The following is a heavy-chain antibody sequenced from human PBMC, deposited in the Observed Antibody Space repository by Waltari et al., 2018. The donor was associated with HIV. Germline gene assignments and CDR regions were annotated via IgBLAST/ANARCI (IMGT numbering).Heavy chain of an antibody. CDR2: VHQSGRA. CDR3: ARMDYGSGTPPLDIYVMDV. J-gene: IGHJ6*02. CDR1: GYSIGHGYY. Sequence: QLVLQESGPGLVRPSETLSLTCSVSGYSIGHGYYWGWIRQPPGEGLEWIATVHQSGRADYSPALKSRISISMDTSTNQVTLKSTSVTAADTAVYYGARMDYGSGTPPLDIYVMDVWGQGTTVTVSS. D-gene: IGHD3-10*01. V-gene: IGHV4-38-2*01.